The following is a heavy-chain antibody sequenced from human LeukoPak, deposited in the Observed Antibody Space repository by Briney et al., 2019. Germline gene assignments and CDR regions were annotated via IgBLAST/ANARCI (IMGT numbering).Heavy chain of an antibody. CDR3: ARESGYSGSLYGMDV. D-gene: IGHD5-12*01. CDR2: ISGSGGST. Sequence: PGGSLRLSFAASGFTFSSYAMSWVRQAPGKGLEGVSAISGSGGSTYYADSVKGRFPISRDNSKNTLYLQTNSLRAEDTAVYYCARESGYSGSLYGMDVWGQGTTVTVSS. V-gene: IGHV3-23*01. CDR1: GFTFSSYA. J-gene: IGHJ6*02.